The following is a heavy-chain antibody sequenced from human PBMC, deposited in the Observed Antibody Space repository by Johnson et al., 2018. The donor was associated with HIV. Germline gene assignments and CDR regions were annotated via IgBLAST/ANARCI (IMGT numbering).Heavy chain of an antibody. J-gene: IGHJ3*02. Sequence: VQLVESGGGLVKPGGSLRLSCAASGFTVSSNYMNWVRQAPGKGLEWVSVIYSGDNTFHADSVKGRFIIPRDNSKNTLYLQMNSLRAEDTAVYYCAKDREWLVPTPLDAFDIWGQGTMVTVSS. D-gene: IGHD6-19*01. CDR1: GFTVSSNY. CDR3: AKDREWLVPTPLDAFDI. CDR2: IYSGDNT. V-gene: IGHV3-66*01.